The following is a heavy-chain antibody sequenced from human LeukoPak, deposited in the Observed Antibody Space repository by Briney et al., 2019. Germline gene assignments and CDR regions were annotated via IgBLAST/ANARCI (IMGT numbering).Heavy chain of an antibody. D-gene: IGHD6-13*01. CDR3: AKLSSWYEPTSDY. V-gene: IGHV3-30-3*02. J-gene: IGHJ4*02. CDR1: GFTFSSYA. CDR2: ISYDGSNK. Sequence: PAARSLRLSCAASGFTFSSYAMHWVRQAPGKGLEWVAVISYDGSNKYYADSVKGRFTISRDNSKNTLYLQMNSLRAEDTAVYYCAKLSSWYEPTSDYWGQGTLVTVSS.